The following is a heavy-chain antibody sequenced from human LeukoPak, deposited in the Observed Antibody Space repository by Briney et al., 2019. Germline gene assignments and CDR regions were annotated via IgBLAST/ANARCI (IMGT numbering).Heavy chain of an antibody. V-gene: IGHV3-30*02. CDR3: AKDGVICSSTSCDYYYYMDV. CDR2: IRYDGSNK. J-gene: IGHJ6*03. Sequence: GGSLRLSCAASGFTFSSYGMHWVRQAPGKGLEWVAFIRYDGSNKYYADSVKGRFTISRGNSKNTLHLQMNSLRPEDTAVYFCAKDGVICSSTSCDYYYYMDVWGKGTTVTVSS. CDR1: GFTFSSYG. D-gene: IGHD2-2*01.